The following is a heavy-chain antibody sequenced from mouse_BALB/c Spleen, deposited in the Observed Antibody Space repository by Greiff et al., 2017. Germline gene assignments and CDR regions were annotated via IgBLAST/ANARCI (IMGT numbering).Heavy chain of an antibody. CDR1: GYTFTDYE. J-gene: IGHJ3*01. CDR3: TGFAY. Sequence: QVQLQQSGAELVRPGASVTLSCKASGYTFTDYEMHWVKQTPVHGLEWIGAIDPETGGTAYNQKFKGKATLTADKSSSTAYMELCSLTSEDSAVYYCTGFAYWGQGTLVTVSA. CDR2: IDPETGGT. V-gene: IGHV1-15*01.